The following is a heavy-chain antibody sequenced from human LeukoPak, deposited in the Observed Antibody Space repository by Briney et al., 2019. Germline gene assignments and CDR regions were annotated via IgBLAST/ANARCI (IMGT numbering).Heavy chain of an antibody. CDR2: IYPGDSDT. CDR3: ARQHMDTSMIDY. V-gene: IGHV5-51*01. D-gene: IGHD5-18*01. CDR1: GYSLTSYW. Sequence: GESLKISYKGSGYSLTSYWIGWVRQMPGKGLEWMGIIYPGDSDTRYSPSFQGQVTMSADKSISTAYLQWSSLKASDTAMYYCARQHMDTSMIDYWGQGTLVTVSS. J-gene: IGHJ4*02.